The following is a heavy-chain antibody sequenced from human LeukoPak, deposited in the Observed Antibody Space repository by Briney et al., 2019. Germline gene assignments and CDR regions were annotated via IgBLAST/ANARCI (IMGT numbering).Heavy chain of an antibody. Sequence: GASVKVSCKASGYTFTSYDFNWVPQAPGQGLEWMGWMNPNSGNTGYAQKFQGRVTMTRNTSISTPYMELSSLRSEDTALYYCARGKAMVRGVMGSWFDPWGQGTLVTVSS. J-gene: IGHJ5*02. CDR2: MNPNSGNT. V-gene: IGHV1-8*01. CDR1: GYTFTSYD. D-gene: IGHD3-10*01. CDR3: ARGKAMVRGVMGSWFDP.